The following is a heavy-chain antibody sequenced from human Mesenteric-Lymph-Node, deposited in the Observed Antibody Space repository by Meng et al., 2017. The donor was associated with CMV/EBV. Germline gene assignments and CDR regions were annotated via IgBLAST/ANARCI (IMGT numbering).Heavy chain of an antibody. J-gene: IGHJ4*02. D-gene: IGHD5-24*01. CDR3: ARGEMATISPLDY. Sequence: KASGGTFSSYAISWVRQAPGQGLEWMGGIIPIFGTANYAQKFQGRVTITTDESTSTAYMELSSLRSEDTAVYYCARGEMATISPLDYWGQGTLVTVSS. V-gene: IGHV1-69*05. CDR1: GGTFSSYA. CDR2: IIPIFGTA.